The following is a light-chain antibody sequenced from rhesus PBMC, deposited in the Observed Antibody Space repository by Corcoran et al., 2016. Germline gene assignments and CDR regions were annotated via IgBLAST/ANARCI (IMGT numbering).Light chain of an antibody. V-gene: IGKV2-65*01. J-gene: IGKJ4*01. CDR3: MQYTHLLT. CDR2: KVS. CDR1: QSLVHSNGKTY. Sequence: DVVMTQSPLALPITPGQPASISCRPSQSLVHSNGKTYLSWFQQKPGQPPRLLIYKVSTRSSGVPDRLMGSGAGTEYTLKISRVEAWDVGVCYCMQYTHLLTFCEGTKVEIK.